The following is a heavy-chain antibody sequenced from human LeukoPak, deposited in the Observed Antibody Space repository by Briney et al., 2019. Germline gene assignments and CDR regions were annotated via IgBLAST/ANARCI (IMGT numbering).Heavy chain of an antibody. CDR3: ARESLGGYFDWLSPFDY. J-gene: IGHJ4*02. V-gene: IGHV3-48*03. D-gene: IGHD3-9*01. Sequence: GGSLRISCAASGFTFSSYEMNCVRQASGTGLEWVSYISSSGSTIYYADSVKGRFTISRDNAKNSLYLQMNSLRAEDTAVYYCARESLGGYFDWLSPFDYRGQGTLVTVSS. CDR2: ISSSGSTI. CDR1: GFTFSSYE.